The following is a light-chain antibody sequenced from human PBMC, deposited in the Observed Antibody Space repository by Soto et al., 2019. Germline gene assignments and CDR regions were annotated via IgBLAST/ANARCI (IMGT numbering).Light chain of an antibody. J-gene: IGKJ1*01. Sequence: VLTQSPGTLSLSPGERATLSCRASQTVGSSFLAWFQHKPGQAPRLLIYGASTRATGIPDRFSGSGSGTDFTLTISRLEPEDFAVYYCRQYGSSPRTFGQGTKVDNK. CDR1: QTVGSSF. CDR3: RQYGSSPRT. CDR2: GAS. V-gene: IGKV3-20*01.